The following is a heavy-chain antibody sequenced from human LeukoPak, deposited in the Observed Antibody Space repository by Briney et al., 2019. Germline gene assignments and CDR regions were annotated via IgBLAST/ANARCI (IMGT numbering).Heavy chain of an antibody. J-gene: IGHJ5*02. CDR3: ARHFRCSSTSCYAGLNWFDP. Sequence: SETLSLTCTVSGGSISSGYYWGWIRQPPGKGLEWIGSIYHSGNTYYNPSLESRVTISVDTSKNQFSLKLSSVTAADTAVYYCARHFRCSSTSCYAGLNWFDPWGQGTLVTVSS. V-gene: IGHV4-38-2*02. CDR1: GGSISSGYY. CDR2: IYHSGNT. D-gene: IGHD2-2*01.